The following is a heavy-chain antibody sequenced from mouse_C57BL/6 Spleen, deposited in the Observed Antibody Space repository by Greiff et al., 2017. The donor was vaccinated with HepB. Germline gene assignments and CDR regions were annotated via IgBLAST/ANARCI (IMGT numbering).Heavy chain of an antibody. Sequence: EVQLQQSGPELVKPGASVKISCKASGYTFTDYYMNWVKQSHGKSLEWIGDINPNNGGTSYNQKFKGKATLTVDKSSSTAYMELRSLTSEDSAVYYCARWGYDYERDYWGQGTTLTVSS. CDR2: INPNNGGT. D-gene: IGHD2-4*01. J-gene: IGHJ2*01. V-gene: IGHV1-26*01. CDR1: GYTFTDYY. CDR3: ARWGYDYERDY.